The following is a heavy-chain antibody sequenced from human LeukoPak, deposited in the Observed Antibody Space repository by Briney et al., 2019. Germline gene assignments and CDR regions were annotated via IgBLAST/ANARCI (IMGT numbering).Heavy chain of an antibody. CDR2: INHFGSN. V-gene: IGHV4-34*01. CDR3: ARIRSRKWGFDY. D-gene: IGHD1-26*01. CDR1: GGSFIGYY. Sequence: SETLSLTCAVYGGSFIGYYWRWIRQPPGKGLEWIGEINHFGSNNYNPSLKSRVTISIDTSKSHFSLKERSVSASDTAVYYCARIRSRKWGFDYWGQGTLVTVSS. J-gene: IGHJ4*02.